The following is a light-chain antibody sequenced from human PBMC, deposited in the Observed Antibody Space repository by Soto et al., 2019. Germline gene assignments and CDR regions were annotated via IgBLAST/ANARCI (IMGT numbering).Light chain of an antibody. CDR3: QQYSSSPT. V-gene: IGKV3-20*01. CDR1: ESFSSTC. CDR2: STS. Sequence: EIVLTQSPGTLSLSPGESATLSCRASESFSSTCLAWYKQKPGQAPRLLIYSTSSRATGIPDRISGSGSGRDFTLTISRLEPEDFAVYYCQQYSSSPTFGQGTKVDI. J-gene: IGKJ1*01.